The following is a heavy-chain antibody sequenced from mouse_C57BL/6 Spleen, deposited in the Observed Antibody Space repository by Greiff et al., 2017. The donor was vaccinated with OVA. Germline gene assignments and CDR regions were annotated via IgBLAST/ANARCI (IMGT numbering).Heavy chain of an antibody. J-gene: IGHJ3*01. CDR3: ARASSSAWFAY. CDR1: GFTFSDYG. Sequence: EVQLVESGGGLVKPGGSLKLSCAASGFTFSDYGMHWVRQAPEQGLEWVAYISSGSSTIYYADTVKGRFPISRYNAKNTLFLQMTGLRSEDTAMYCCARASSSAWFAYWGQGTLVTVSA. CDR2: ISSGSSTI. V-gene: IGHV5-17*01.